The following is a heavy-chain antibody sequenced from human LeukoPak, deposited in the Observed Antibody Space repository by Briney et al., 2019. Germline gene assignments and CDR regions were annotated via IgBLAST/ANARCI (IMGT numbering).Heavy chain of an antibody. D-gene: IGHD1-14*01. CDR3: ARGLTRSAY. V-gene: IGHV3-7*05. CDR1: GFAFSGYW. CDR2: IKEDGSQK. J-gene: IGHJ4*02. Sequence: GGSLRLSCAASGFAFSGYWMTWVRRAPGKGLEWVANIKEDGSQKYYVDSVKGRFTISRDNAKNSLYLQMNSLRVEDTAAYYCARGLTRSAYWGQGTLVTVST.